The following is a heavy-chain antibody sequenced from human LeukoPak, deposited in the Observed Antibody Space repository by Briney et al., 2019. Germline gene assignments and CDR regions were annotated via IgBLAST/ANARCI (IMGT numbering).Heavy chain of an antibody. J-gene: IGHJ4*02. V-gene: IGHV3-7*01. CDR2: IKQDGSAK. D-gene: IGHD3-22*01. CDR1: GFTFSIFW. CDR3: ATSYDSSGNN. Sequence: GGSLRLSCAASGFTFSIFWMSWVRQAPGKGLEWVANIKQDGSAKYYVDSVSGRFTISRDNARNSLYLEMNNLRAEDTAIYYCATSYDSSGNNWGQGTLVTVSS.